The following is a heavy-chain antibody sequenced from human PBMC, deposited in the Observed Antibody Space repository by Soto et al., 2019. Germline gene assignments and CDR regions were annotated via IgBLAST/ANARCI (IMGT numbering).Heavy chain of an antibody. V-gene: IGHV1-8*01. J-gene: IGHJ6*02. D-gene: IGHD6-19*01. CDR3: ARGVTGSGWSYYYYYGMDV. CDR2: MNPNSGNT. CDR1: GYTFTSYD. Sequence: ASVKVSCKASGYTFTSYDINWVRQATGQGLEWMGWMNPNSGNTGYAQKFQGRVTMTRNTSISTAYMELSSLRSDDTAVYYCARGVTGSGWSYYYYYGMDVWGQGTTVTVSS.